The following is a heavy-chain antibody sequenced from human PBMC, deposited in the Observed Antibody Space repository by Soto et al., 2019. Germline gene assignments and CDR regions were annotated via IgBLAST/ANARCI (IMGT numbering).Heavy chain of an antibody. CDR3: ARDNGSSWPYYYYYGMDV. Sequence: LRLSCAASGFTVSSNYMSWVRQAPGKGLEWVSVIYSGGSTYYADSVKGRFTISRDNSKNTLYLQMNSLRAEDTAVYYCARDNGSSWPYYYYYGMDVWGQGTTVTVSS. J-gene: IGHJ6*02. CDR1: GFTVSSNY. D-gene: IGHD6-13*01. CDR2: IYSGGST. V-gene: IGHV3-53*01.